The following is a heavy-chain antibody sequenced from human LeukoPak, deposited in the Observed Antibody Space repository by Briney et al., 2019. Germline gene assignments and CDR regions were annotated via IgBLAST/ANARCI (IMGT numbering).Heavy chain of an antibody. CDR1: GYTFTDYF. CDR2: VNCNSGVT. CDR3: ARDLSSTANWELDF. D-gene: IGHD1-1*01. J-gene: IGHJ4*02. V-gene: IGHV1-2*06. Sequence: ASVKVSCKASGYTFTDYFLHWVRQAPGQGPEWMGRVNCNSGVTMYAQNLQDRITITTVTSISTAYMELNSLTSDDTAVYYCARDLSSTANWELDFWGRGTLVTVSS.